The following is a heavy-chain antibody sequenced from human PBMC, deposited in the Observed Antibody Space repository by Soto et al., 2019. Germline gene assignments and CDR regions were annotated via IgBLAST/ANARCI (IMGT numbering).Heavy chain of an antibody. Sequence: QVQLVESGGGVVQPGRSLRLSCAASGFTFRSYHMPWVRQAPGKGLERVASISYDENNKYYTDSVKGRFTISRDNSKNTPYLQMDSLRDEDTAVYCCARAMDAAMASKDNWFDRWGQGTLVTVSS. D-gene: IGHD5-18*01. CDR2: ISYDENNK. V-gene: IGHV3-30-3*01. J-gene: IGHJ5*02. CDR3: ARAMDAAMASKDNWFDR. CDR1: GFTFRSYH.